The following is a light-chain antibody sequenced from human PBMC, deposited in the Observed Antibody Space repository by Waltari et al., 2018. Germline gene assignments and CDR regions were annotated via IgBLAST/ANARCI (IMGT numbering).Light chain of an antibody. Sequence: QSALTQPRSVSGSPGQSVTISCTGTSSDVGNFNYVSWYQQHPGKAPKFMIYDVSQRPSGVPDRFSGSKSGNTASLTISGLQADDEADYYCCSYAGSYTLVFGGGTKLTVL. CDR1: SSDVGNFNY. CDR3: CSYAGSYTLV. CDR2: DVS. V-gene: IGLV2-11*01. J-gene: IGLJ2*01.